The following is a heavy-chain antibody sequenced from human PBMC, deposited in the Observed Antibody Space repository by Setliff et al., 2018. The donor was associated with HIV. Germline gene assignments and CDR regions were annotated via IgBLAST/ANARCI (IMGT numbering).Heavy chain of an antibody. D-gene: IGHD3-22*01. Sequence: SETLSLTCTVSRDSIRNGAYYWGWIRQPPGKGLEWIGSIYYSGSAYYNPSFKSRVTIFVDSSTKRFSLKLTAVTAADTAVYYCARVPPYYDSSGYYEYYYYGMDVWGQGTTVTVSS. CDR1: RDSIRNGAYY. CDR2: IYYSGSA. V-gene: IGHV4-39*01. J-gene: IGHJ6*02. CDR3: ARVPPYYDSSGYYEYYYYGMDV.